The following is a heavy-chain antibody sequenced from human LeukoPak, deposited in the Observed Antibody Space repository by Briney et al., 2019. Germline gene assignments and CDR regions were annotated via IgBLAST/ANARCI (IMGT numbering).Heavy chain of an antibody. CDR1: GFTFSSYA. D-gene: IGHD3-22*01. Sequence: GGSLRLSCAASGFTFSSYAMSWVRQAPGKGLEWVSAISGSGGSTYYADSVKGRFTISRDNSKNTLYLQMNSLRAEDTAVYYCAKDRYYDSSGYYYDGGSHAEGGFDYWGQGTLVTVSS. V-gene: IGHV3-23*01. CDR3: AKDRYYDSSGYYYDGGSHAEGGFDY. J-gene: IGHJ4*02. CDR2: ISGSGGST.